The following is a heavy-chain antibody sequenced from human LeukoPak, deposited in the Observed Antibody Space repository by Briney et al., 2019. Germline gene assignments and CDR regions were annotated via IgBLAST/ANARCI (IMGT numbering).Heavy chain of an antibody. D-gene: IGHD6-13*01. CDR2: IYYNGST. V-gene: IGHV4-59*01. J-gene: IGHJ6*02. CDR3: ARSGHSSSWCGTLPEYYYYGMDV. Sequence: SETLSLTCTVSGGSISSYYWSWIRQPPGKGLEWIGYIYYNGSTNYNPSLKSRVTISVDTSKNQFSLKLSSVTAADTAVYYCARSGHSSSWCGTLPEYYYYGMDVWGQGTTVTVSS. CDR1: GGSISSYY.